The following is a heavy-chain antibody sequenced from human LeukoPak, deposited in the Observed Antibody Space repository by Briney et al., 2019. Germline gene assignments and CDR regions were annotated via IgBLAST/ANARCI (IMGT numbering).Heavy chain of an antibody. Sequence: SETLSLTCTVSGGSISSGDYYWSWIRQPPGKGLEWIGYIYYSGSTYYNPSLKSRVTISVDTSKNQFSLKLSSVTAADTAVYYRARGEIQLWSFDYWGQGTLVTVSS. CDR1: GGSISSGDYY. J-gene: IGHJ4*02. CDR2: IYYSGST. V-gene: IGHV4-30-4*08. D-gene: IGHD5-18*01. CDR3: ARGEIQLWSFDY.